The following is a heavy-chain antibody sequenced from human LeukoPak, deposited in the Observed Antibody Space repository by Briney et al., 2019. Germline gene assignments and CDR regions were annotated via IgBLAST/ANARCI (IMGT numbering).Heavy chain of an antibody. V-gene: IGHV4-59*01. D-gene: IGHD2-15*01. CDR3: AGGIGYCSGGSCYETHAFDI. CDR2: IYYSGST. CDR1: GGSISSYY. Sequence: SETLSLTCTVSGGSISSYYWSWIRQPPGKGLEWIGYIYYSGSTNYNPSLKSRVTISVDTSKNQFSLKLSSVTAADTAVYYCAGGIGYCSGGSCYETHAFDIWGQGTMVTVSS. J-gene: IGHJ3*02.